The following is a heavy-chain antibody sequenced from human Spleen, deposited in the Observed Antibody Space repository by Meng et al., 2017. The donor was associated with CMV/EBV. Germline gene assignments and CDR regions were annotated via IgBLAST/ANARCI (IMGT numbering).Heavy chain of an antibody. Sequence: GESLKISCAASRFTYSNYGMHWVRQAPGKGLEWVAVIWFDGKDKKYADSVKGRFTISRDDSKDTLYLQMNSLRAEDTAVYYCAKGADFYGMDVWGQGTTVTVSS. CDR3: AKGADFYGMDV. V-gene: IGHV3-33*06. CDR1: RFTYSNYG. CDR2: IWFDGKDK. J-gene: IGHJ6*02.